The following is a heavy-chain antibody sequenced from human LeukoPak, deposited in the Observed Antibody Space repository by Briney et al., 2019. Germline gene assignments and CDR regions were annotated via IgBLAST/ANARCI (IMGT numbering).Heavy chain of an antibody. CDR2: ISPRDSSI. CDR1: GYSFTMFW. D-gene: IGHD6-19*01. Sequence: GASLNICCQASGYSFTMFWIGWVRQMPGKGLEWMGIISPRDSSIKYNPSFQGQVTISVDPSLNTAYLQWSSLKASDTAIYYCARHWANRGWYGVYWGPGALHTVSS. V-gene: IGHV5-51*01. J-gene: IGHJ4*01. CDR3: ARHWANRGWYGVY.